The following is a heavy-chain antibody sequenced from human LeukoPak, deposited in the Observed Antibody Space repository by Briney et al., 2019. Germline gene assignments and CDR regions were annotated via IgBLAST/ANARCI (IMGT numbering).Heavy chain of an antibody. D-gene: IGHD3-22*01. CDR1: GGSISSGGYY. CDR3: ARGDYYDSSGYFSGGNWFDP. Sequence: PSETLSLTCTVPGGSISSGGYYWSWIRQHPGKGLEWIGYIYYSGSTYYNPSLKSRVTISVDTSKNQFSLKLSSVTAADTAVYYCARGDYYDSSGYFSGGNWFDPWGQGTLVTVSS. CDR2: IYYSGST. J-gene: IGHJ5*02. V-gene: IGHV4-31*03.